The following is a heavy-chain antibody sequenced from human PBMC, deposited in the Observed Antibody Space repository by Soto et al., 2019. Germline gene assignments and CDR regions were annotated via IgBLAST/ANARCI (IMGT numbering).Heavy chain of an antibody. CDR2: IYYSGST. CDR1: GGSISSGGYY. J-gene: IGHJ3*02. CDR3: ARSRGWQQLDLADAFDI. D-gene: IGHD6-13*01. Sequence: PSETLSLTCTVSGGSISSGGYYWSWIRQHPGKGLEWIGYIYYSGSTYYNPSLKSRVTISVDTSKNQFSLKLSSVTAADTAVYYCARSRGWQQLDLADAFDIWGQGTMVTVSS. V-gene: IGHV4-31*03.